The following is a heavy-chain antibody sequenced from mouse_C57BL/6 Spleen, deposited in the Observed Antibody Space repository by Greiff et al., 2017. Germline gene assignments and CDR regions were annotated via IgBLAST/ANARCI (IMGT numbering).Heavy chain of an antibody. D-gene: IGHD2-3*01. CDR2: INPSNGGT. V-gene: IGHV1-53*01. CDR3: ARSDDGYYGVWFAD. Sequence: QVQLQQSGTELVKPGASVKLSCKASGYTFTSYWMHWVKQRPGQGLEWIGNINPSNGGTNYNEQFKSKATLTVDKSSSTAYMQLSSLTSEESAVYYCARSDDGYYGVWFADWGQGTLVTVSA. J-gene: IGHJ3*01. CDR1: GYTFTSYW.